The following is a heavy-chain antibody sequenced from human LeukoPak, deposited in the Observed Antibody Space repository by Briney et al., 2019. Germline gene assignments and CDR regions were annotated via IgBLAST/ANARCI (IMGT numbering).Heavy chain of an antibody. CDR2: IYSSGST. V-gene: IGHV4-39*07. J-gene: IGHJ4*02. Sequence: PSETLSLTCTVSGGSISSSSDYWGWIRQPPGKGLEWIGSIYSSGSTYYNPPLKSRVTISVDTSNNQSSLKLSSVTAADTAIYYCARGYCTNAVCSLGPTQAWGQGTLVTVSS. CDR3: ARGYCTNAVCSLGPTQA. CDR1: GGSISSSSDY. D-gene: IGHD2-8*01.